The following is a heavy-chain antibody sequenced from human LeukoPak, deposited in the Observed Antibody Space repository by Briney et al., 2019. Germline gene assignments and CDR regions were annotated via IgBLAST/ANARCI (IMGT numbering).Heavy chain of an antibody. J-gene: IGHJ4*02. CDR2: INRDGSTI. CDR3: VRDLDLGGYSSFEY. V-gene: IGHV3-74*01. Sequence: PGGSLRLSCAAPGFTFSSYWMHWVRQAPGKGLVWVSRINRDGSTINYADSVKGRFTISRDNAKNSLYLQMNTLRAEDTAVYYCVRDLDLGGYSSFEYWGQGTLVTVSS. CDR1: GFTFSSYW. D-gene: IGHD4-23*01.